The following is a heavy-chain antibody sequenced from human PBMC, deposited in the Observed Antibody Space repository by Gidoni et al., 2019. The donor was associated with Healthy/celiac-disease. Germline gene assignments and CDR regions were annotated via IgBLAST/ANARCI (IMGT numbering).Heavy chain of an antibody. J-gene: IGHJ4*02. CDR1: GFTVSSYA. CDR3: AKDCGYDSSGYLTPNAFDY. D-gene: IGHD3-22*01. Sequence: EVQLLESGGGLVQPGGSLRLSCAASGFTVSSYAMRWVRQAPGKGLEWVSAISGSGGSTYYAYSVKGRFTISRDNSKNTLYLQMNSLRAEDTAVYYCAKDCGYDSSGYLTPNAFDYWGQGTLVTVSS. CDR2: ISGSGGST. V-gene: IGHV3-23*01.